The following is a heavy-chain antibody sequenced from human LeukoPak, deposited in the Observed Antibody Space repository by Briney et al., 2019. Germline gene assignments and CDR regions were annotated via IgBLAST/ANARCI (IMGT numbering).Heavy chain of an antibody. Sequence: GGSLRLSCAASGFTLRSYRMNWVRQAPGKGLEWVASIKQGESERYYVDSVNGRFTISGDNAKNSLYLQMNSLRAEDTAVYYCAKAKRGCAPDLDYWGQGTLVTVSS. J-gene: IGHJ4*02. CDR3: AKAKRGCAPDLDY. D-gene: IGHD5-12*01. V-gene: IGHV3-7*02. CDR2: IKQGESER. CDR1: GFTLRSYR.